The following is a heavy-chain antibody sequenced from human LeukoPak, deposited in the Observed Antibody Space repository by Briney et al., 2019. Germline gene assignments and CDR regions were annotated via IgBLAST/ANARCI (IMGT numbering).Heavy chain of an antibody. CDR1: GDSVSNNSAA. CDR3: AHSSGYFDY. CDR2: TYYRSKWHN. D-gene: IGHD3-22*01. V-gene: IGHV6-1*01. J-gene: IGHJ4*02. Sequence: SQTLSLTCGIAGDSVSNNSAAWNWIRQSPSRGLEWLGRTYYRSKWHNDYAVSVKSRITINPDTSKNQFSLQLNSVSPEDTAVYYCAHSSGYFDYWGQGTVVTVSS.